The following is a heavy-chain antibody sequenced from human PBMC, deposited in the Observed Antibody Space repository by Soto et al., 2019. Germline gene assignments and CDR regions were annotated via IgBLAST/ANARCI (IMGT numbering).Heavy chain of an antibody. D-gene: IGHD3-10*01. CDR3: ARDSVLLWFGDVYYYYGMDV. CDR1: GGSISSGGYY. Sequence: QVQLQESGPGLVKPSQTLSLTCTVSGGSISSGGYYWSWIRQHPGKGLEWIGYIYYSGSTYYNPSLKSRVTISVDTSKNQFSLKLSSVTAAATAVYYCARDSVLLWFGDVYYYYGMDVWGQGTTVTVSS. J-gene: IGHJ6*02. V-gene: IGHV4-31*03. CDR2: IYYSGST.